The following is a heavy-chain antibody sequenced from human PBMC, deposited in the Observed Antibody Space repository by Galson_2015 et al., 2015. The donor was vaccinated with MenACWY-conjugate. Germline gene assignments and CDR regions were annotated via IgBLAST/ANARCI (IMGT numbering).Heavy chain of an antibody. J-gene: IGHJ6*02. CDR1: GYIFTTYW. V-gene: IGHV5-51*01. CDR2: ISPGDSNT. D-gene: IGHD1-26*01. CDR3: ARHPPGGRGMDV. Sequence: QSGAEVKKPGESLKISCRASGYIFTTYWIAWVRQMPGKGLEWMGLISPGDSNTRYSPSFQGQVTISADKSIGTAYLQWSSLKASDTAMYYCARHPPGGRGMDVWAQGTTVTVSS.